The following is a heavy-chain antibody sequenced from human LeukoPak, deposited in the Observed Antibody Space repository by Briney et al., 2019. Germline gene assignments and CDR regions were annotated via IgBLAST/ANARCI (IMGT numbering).Heavy chain of an antibody. CDR3: AALWFGGNAFDI. D-gene: IGHD3-10*01. CDR1: GFTFTSSA. J-gene: IGHJ3*02. V-gene: IGHV1-58*01. CDR2: IVVGSGNT. Sequence: SVTVSCTASGFTFTSSAVQWVRQARGQRIEWIGWIVVGSGNTNYAQKFQERVTITRDMSTSTAYMELSSLRSEDTAVYYCAALWFGGNAFDIWGQGTMVTVSS.